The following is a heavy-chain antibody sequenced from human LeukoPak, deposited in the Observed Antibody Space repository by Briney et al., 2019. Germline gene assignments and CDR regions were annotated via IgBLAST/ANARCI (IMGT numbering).Heavy chain of an antibody. CDR3: AKYYYGSGSYSYADY. D-gene: IGHD3-10*01. Sequence: ASVKVSCKAFGYTFTSYGISWVRQAPGQGLEWMGWISAYNANTNYAQKLQGRVTMTTDTSTTTAFMELRSLRSDDTAVYYCAKYYYGSGSYSYADYWGQGTLVTVSS. CDR2: ISAYNANT. J-gene: IGHJ4*02. V-gene: IGHV1-18*01. CDR1: GYTFTSYG.